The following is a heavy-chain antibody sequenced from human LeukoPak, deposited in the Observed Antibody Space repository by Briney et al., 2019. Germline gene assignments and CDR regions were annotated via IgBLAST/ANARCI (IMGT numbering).Heavy chain of an antibody. D-gene: IGHD3-22*01. Sequence: GGSLRLSCAAPGFTFSSYWMHWVRPAPGKGLVWVSRIKSDGSTRYADSVKGRFTVSRDNAKNTVSLQMNSLRAEDTGVYYCARAPSEIGGYYPEYFRHWGQGTLVIVSS. CDR1: GFTFSSYW. V-gene: IGHV3-74*01. CDR2: IKSDGST. J-gene: IGHJ1*01. CDR3: ARAPSEIGGYYPEYFRH.